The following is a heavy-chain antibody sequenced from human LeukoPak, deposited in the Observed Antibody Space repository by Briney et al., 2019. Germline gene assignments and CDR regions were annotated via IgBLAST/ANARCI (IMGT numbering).Heavy chain of an antibody. CDR1: GFTFSTYW. Sequence: GESLRLSCAASGFTFSTYWMSWVRQAPGKGLEWVANIKQDGSEKYFVDSVKGRFTISRDNAKNSLYLQMNSLRAEDTAVYYCARDLGKIGGNSSPFDYWGQGTLVTVSS. CDR2: IKQDGSEK. D-gene: IGHD4-23*01. CDR3: ARDLGKIGGNSSPFDY. J-gene: IGHJ4*02. V-gene: IGHV3-7*01.